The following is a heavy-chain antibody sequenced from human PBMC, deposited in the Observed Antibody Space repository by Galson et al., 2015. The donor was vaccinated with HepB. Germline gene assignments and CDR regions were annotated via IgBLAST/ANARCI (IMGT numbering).Heavy chain of an antibody. V-gene: IGHV3-30-3*01. D-gene: IGHD2-21*01. CDR1: GFTFSSCP. CDR3: ARAPTMGWLLDY. J-gene: IGHJ4*02. Sequence: SLRLSCAASGFTFSSCPMHWVRQAPGKGLEWVAVISYDGTNKYYADSVKGRFTISRDISKNTLYLQMNSLRVEDTAVYYCARAPTMGWLLDYWGQGTLVTVSS. CDR2: ISYDGTNK.